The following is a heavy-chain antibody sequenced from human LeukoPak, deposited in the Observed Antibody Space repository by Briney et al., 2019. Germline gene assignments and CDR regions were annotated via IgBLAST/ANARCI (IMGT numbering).Heavy chain of an antibody. CDR2: ISYDGSNK. CDR1: GFTFSSYA. J-gene: IGHJ4*02. V-gene: IGHV3-30-3*01. Sequence: GGSLRRFCAASGFTFSSYAMHWVRQAPGKGLEWVAVISYDGSNKYYADSVKGRFTISRDNSKNTLYLQMNSLSAEDTTIYYCARSDISGDLAYWGQGTLVTVSS. D-gene: IGHD7-27*01. CDR3: ARSDISGDLAY.